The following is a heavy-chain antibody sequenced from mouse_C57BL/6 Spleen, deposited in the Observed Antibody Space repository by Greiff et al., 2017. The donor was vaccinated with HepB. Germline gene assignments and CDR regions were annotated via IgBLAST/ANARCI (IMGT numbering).Heavy chain of an antibody. V-gene: IGHV10-3*01. CDR2: IRSKSSNYAT. CDR3: VRDHRENGYDGDGRYYAMDY. CDR1: GFTFNTYA. Sequence: EVQLVESGGGLVQPKGSLKLSCAASGFTFNTYAMHWVRQAPGKGLEWVARIRSKSSNYATYYADSVKDRFTISRDDSQSMLYLQMNNLKTEDTAMYYGVRDHRENGYDGDGRYYAMDYWGQGTSVTVSS. J-gene: IGHJ4*01. D-gene: IGHD2-2*01.